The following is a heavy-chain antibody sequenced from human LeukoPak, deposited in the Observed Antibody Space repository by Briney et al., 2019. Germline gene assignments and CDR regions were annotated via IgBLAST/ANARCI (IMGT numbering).Heavy chain of an antibody. J-gene: IGHJ4*02. CDR1: AGSISSYY. D-gene: IGHD5-18*01. V-gene: IGHV4-59*01. Sequence: PSETLSLTCTVAAGSISSYYWSWIRQPPGKGLEWIGYIYYSGSTNYNPSLKSRVTISVDTSKNQFSLKLSSVTAADTAVYYCARWGEVRGYSYGYYFDYWGQGTLVTVSS. CDR3: ARWGEVRGYSYGYYFDY. CDR2: IYYSGST.